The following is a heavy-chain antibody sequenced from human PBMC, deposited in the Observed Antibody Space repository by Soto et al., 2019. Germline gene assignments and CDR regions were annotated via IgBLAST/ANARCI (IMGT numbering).Heavy chain of an antibody. V-gene: IGHV1-69*02. J-gene: IGHJ4*02. Sequence: QVQLVQSGAELKKPGSSVKVSCKASGDTFSFYTINWVRQAPGLGLEWMGRVNPILSMSNYAQKFQGRVKMTAYKSTSTAYIELRSLRSEATAFYYCATSYGSGYRAFDYWGQGALVTVSS. CDR2: VNPILSMS. D-gene: IGHD3-10*01. CDR3: ATSYGSGYRAFDY. CDR1: GDTFSFYT.